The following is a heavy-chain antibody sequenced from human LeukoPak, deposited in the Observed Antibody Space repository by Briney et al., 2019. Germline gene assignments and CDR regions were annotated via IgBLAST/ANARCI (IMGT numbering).Heavy chain of an antibody. CDR2: IWYDGSDE. J-gene: IGHJ4*02. CDR1: GFTFSSYG. Sequence: PGRSLRLSCAASGFTFSSYGMHWVRQAPGKGLEWVAVIWYDGSDEYYADSAKGRFTISRDNSKNTLYLQMSSLRAEDTAVYYCAKDGNYDSSGYYFDYWGQGVLVTVSS. D-gene: IGHD3-22*01. V-gene: IGHV3-33*06. CDR3: AKDGNYDSSGYYFDY.